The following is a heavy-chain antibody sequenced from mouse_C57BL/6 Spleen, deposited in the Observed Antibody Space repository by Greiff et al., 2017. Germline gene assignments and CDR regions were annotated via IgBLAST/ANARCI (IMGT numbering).Heavy chain of an antibody. CDR1: GYSITSGYY. V-gene: IGHV3-6*01. CDR2: ISYDGSN. CDR3: ASPYFDV. J-gene: IGHJ1*03. Sequence: EVQLVESGPGLVKPSQSLSLTCSVTGYSITSGYYWNWIRQFPGNKLEWMGYISYDGSNNYNPSLKNRISITSDTSKNQFFLKLNSVTTEDTTTYYCASPYFDVWGTGTTVTVSS.